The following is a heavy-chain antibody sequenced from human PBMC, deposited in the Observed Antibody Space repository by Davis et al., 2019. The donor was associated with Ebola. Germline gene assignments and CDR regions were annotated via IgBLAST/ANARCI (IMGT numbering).Heavy chain of an antibody. V-gene: IGHV3-11*06. D-gene: IGHD1-26*01. CDR2: ISSSSSYT. CDR1: GFTFSDYY. Sequence: PGGSLRLSCAASGFTFSDYYMSWIRQAPGKGLEWVSYISSSSSYTNYADSVKGRFTISRDNAKNSLYLQMNSLRAEDTAVYYCARENIVGSLGNTFDIWGQGTMVTVSS. J-gene: IGHJ3*02. CDR3: ARENIVGSLGNTFDI.